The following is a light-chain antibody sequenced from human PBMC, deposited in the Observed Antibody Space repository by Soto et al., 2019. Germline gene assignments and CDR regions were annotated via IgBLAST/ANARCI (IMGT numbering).Light chain of an antibody. V-gene: IGKV3-20*01. CDR3: QQYGSSPLT. J-gene: IGKJ1*01. CDR1: QSVRSTY. CDR2: GAS. Sequence: EIVLTQSPGTLSLSPGESASLSCRATQSVRSTYLAWYQQKSGQAPRLLIYGASTRATGIPDRFSGSGSVTDFTLTISRLEPEDFAVYYCQQYGSSPLTFGQGTKVEIK.